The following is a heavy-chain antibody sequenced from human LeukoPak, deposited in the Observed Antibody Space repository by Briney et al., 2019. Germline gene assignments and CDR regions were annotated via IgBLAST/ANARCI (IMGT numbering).Heavy chain of an antibody. J-gene: IGHJ4*02. CDR1: GFTFSTFG. Sequence: PGGSLRLSCAASGFTFSTFGMHWVRQAPGKGLEWVALIWSDGTNKYYADSVQGRFAISRDLSKNTLYLQMNSLRAEDTAVYHCARVTRRGQYDSSFYDYWGQGTLVTVSS. CDR3: ARVTRRGQYDSSFYDY. V-gene: IGHV3-33*01. D-gene: IGHD3-22*01. CDR2: IWSDGTNK.